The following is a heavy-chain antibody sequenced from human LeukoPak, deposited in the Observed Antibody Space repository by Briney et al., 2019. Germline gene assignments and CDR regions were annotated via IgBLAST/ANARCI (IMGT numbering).Heavy chain of an antibody. D-gene: IGHD6-19*01. J-gene: IGHJ4*02. CDR1: GYTFTSYY. Sequence: ASVKVSCKASGYTFTSYYMHWVRQAPGQGLEWMGIINPSDGSTSYAQKFQGRVTMTRDTSTSTVYMELSSLRSEDTAVYYCATVWAVAGPDYWGQGTLVTVSS. CDR3: ATVWAVAGPDY. V-gene: IGHV1-46*01. CDR2: INPSDGST.